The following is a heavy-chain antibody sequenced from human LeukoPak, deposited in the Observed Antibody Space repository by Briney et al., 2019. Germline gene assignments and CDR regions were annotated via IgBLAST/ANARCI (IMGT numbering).Heavy chain of an antibody. J-gene: IGHJ4*02. D-gene: IGHD6-13*01. Sequence: SETLSLTCTVSGYSISSGYYWGWIRQPPGKGLEWIGNIYPSGTTYYNPSLKTRVTISVDTSKNQFSLKLSSVTAADTAVYFCARAYSSSFRRGYFDYWGQGTLVTVSS. CDR3: ARAYSSSFRRGYFDY. CDR1: GYSISSGYY. V-gene: IGHV4-38-2*02. CDR2: IYPSGTT.